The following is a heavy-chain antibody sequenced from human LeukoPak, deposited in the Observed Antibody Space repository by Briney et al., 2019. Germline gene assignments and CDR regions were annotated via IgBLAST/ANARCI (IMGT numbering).Heavy chain of an antibody. D-gene: IGHD3-3*01. J-gene: IGHJ6*02. CDR2: ISAYNGNT. CDR3: ARESLWSGYFSDGMDV. CDR1: GYTFTSYG. V-gene: IGHV1-18*01. Sequence: GASVKVSCKASGYTFTSYGISWVRQAPGQGLEWMGWISAYNGNTNYAQKLQGRVTMTTDTSTSTAYMELRSLRSDGTAVYYCARESLWSGYFSDGMDVWGQGTTVTVSS.